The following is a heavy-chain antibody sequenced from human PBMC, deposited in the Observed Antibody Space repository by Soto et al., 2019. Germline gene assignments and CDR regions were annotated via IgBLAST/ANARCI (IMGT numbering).Heavy chain of an antibody. D-gene: IGHD1-1*01. V-gene: IGHV3-49*04. CDR1: AFNISDHS. CDR2: IRNQSYQETT. J-gene: IGHJ4*02. Sequence: SLSLYCSASAFNISDHSISCVLQSPGTGLEWVGLIRNQSYQETTEYAAAVKGRFTISRDTSNGIAYLQMNSLNIEDSAGYDCSGAERHDTAYFSLYWGQGTPVNVSA. CDR3: SGAERHDTAYFSLY.